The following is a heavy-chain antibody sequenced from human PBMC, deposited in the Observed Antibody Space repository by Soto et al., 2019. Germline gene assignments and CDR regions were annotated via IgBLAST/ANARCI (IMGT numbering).Heavy chain of an antibody. V-gene: IGHV3-23*01. Sequence: EVQLLESGGGLVQPGGSLRLSCAASGFTFSSYAMSWVRQAPGKGLEWVSAISGSGGSTYYADSVKGRFTISRDNSKNTLYLQMNSLRAEDTAVYYCAKDITMVRGVIKASKLIAFDAFDIWGQGTMVTVSS. J-gene: IGHJ3*02. CDR2: ISGSGGST. D-gene: IGHD3-10*01. CDR3: AKDITMVRGVIKASKLIAFDAFDI. CDR1: GFTFSSYA.